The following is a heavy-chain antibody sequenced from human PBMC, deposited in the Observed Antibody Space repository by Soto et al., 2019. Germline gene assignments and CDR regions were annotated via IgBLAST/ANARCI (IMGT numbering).Heavy chain of an antibody. CDR3: ARARNHFDY. Sequence: QVQLVQSGAEVKKPGAPVKVSCKASGYTFTSYYMHWVRQAPGQGLEWMGIINPSGGYTSYAQKFQGRVTMTRDTPTRTVYMALRSLRSEDTAVYYCARARNHFDYWGQGTLVTVSS. V-gene: IGHV1-46*01. CDR1: GYTFTSYY. J-gene: IGHJ4*02. CDR2: INPSGGYT. D-gene: IGHD1-1*01.